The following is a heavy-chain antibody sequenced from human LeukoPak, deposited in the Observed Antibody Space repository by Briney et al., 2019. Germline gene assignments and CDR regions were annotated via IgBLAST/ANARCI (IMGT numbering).Heavy chain of an antibody. D-gene: IGHD6-13*01. CDR2: IVPILGIA. CDR3: ARASEQQLVRGLDY. J-gene: IGHJ4*02. Sequence: SVKVSCRASGGTFSSYAISWVRQAPGQGLEWMGRIVPILGIANYAQKFQGRVTITADKSTSTAYMELSSLRSEDTAVYYCARASEQQLVRGLDYWGQGTLVTVSS. V-gene: IGHV1-69*04. CDR1: GGTFSSYA.